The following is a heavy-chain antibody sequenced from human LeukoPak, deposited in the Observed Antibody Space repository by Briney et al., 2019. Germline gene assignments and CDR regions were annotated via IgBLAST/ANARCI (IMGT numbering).Heavy chain of an antibody. CDR1: GGSISGYY. J-gene: IGHJ4*02. CDR3: ARGYCSSGSCYTPDY. V-gene: IGHV4-59*01. Sequence: SETLSLTCTVPGGSISGYYWSWLRQPPGKGLDWIAYIYYRGSANWNPSLKSRVTISLDTSKNQFSLKLSSVTAADTAVYYCARGYCSSGSCYTPDYWGQGALVTVSS. CDR2: IYYRGSA. D-gene: IGHD2-15*01.